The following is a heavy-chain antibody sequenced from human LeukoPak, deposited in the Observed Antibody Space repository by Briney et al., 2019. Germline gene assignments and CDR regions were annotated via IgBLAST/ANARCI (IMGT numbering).Heavy chain of an antibody. Sequence: GESLKISCKGSGYSFTSYWIGWVRQMPGKGLEWMGIIYPGDSDTRYSPSFQGQVTISADKSISTAYLQWGSLKASDTAMYYCARRITMVRGVISYFDYWGQGTLVTVSS. J-gene: IGHJ4*02. V-gene: IGHV5-51*01. D-gene: IGHD3-10*01. CDR2: IYPGDSDT. CDR1: GYSFTSYW. CDR3: ARRITMVRGVISYFDY.